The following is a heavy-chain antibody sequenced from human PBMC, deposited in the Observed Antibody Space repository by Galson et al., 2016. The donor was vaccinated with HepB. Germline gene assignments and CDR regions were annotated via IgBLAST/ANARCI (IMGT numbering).Heavy chain of an antibody. CDR2: IYSGGTT. Sequence: SLRLSCAVSGFPVTDNYMSWVRQAPGKGLEWLSVIYSGGTTNYADSLKGRFTIARDNSKNTVYLRISSLRVEDTAVYYCASSYCTGGSCYFDDWGQGTLLAVSS. V-gene: IGHV3-53*01. CDR1: GFPVTDNY. D-gene: IGHD2-15*01. J-gene: IGHJ4*02. CDR3: ASSYCTGGSCYFDD.